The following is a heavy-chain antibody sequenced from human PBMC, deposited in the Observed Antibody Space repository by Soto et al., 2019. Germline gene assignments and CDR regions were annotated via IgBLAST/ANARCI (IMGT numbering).Heavy chain of an antibody. Sequence: PGESLKISCKGSGYSFTSYWIGWVRQMPGKGLEWMGIIYPGDSDTRYSPSFQGQVTISADKSISTAYLQWSSLKASDTAMYYCARRNPQNLYCSSTSCYTTNWFDPWGQGTLVTVSS. CDR3: ARRNPQNLYCSSTSCYTTNWFDP. CDR2: IYPGDSDT. J-gene: IGHJ5*02. D-gene: IGHD2-2*01. V-gene: IGHV5-51*01. CDR1: GYSFTSYW.